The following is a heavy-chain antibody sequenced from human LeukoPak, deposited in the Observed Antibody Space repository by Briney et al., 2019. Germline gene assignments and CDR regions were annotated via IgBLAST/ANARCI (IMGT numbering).Heavy chain of an antibody. J-gene: IGHJ3*02. D-gene: IGHD3-10*01. CDR3: AKGNTMVRGPKGAFDI. CDR1: GFTFSSYA. V-gene: IGHV3-23*01. CDR2: ISGSGGST. Sequence: GGSLRLSCAASGFTFSSYAMSWVRQAPGKGLEWVSAISGSGGSTYYADSVRGRFTISRDNSKNTLYLQMNSLRAEDTAVYYCAKGNTMVRGPKGAFDIWGQGTMVTVSS.